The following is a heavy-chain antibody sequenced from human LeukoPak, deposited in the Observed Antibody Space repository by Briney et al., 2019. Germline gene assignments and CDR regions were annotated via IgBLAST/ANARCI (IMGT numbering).Heavy chain of an antibody. Sequence: SETLSLTCTVSGGSISSYYWSWIRQPAGKGLEWIGRIYTSGSTNYSPSLKSRVTMSVDTSKNQFSLKLSSVTAADTAVYYCARGPSIYDFWSGYKDYWGQGTLVTVSS. CDR1: GGSISSYY. D-gene: IGHD3-3*01. V-gene: IGHV4-4*07. J-gene: IGHJ4*02. CDR3: ARGPSIYDFWSGYKDY. CDR2: IYTSGST.